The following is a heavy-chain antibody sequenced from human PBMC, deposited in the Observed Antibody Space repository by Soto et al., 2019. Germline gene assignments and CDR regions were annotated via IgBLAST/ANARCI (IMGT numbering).Heavy chain of an antibody. CDR3: ARDKITGLFDY. J-gene: IGHJ4*02. D-gene: IGHD2-8*02. CDR2: INHSGST. Sequence: QVQLQQWGAGLLKPSETLSLTCAVYGGSFSGYYWTWIRQPPGTGLEWIGEINHSGSTNYNPSLKXRXTXSXXTSKTQSSLKLTSVTAADTAVYYCARDKITGLFDYWGQGTLVTVSS. CDR1: GGSFSGYY. V-gene: IGHV4-34*01.